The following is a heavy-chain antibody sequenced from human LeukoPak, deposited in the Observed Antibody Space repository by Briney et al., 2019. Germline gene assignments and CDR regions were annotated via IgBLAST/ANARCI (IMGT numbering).Heavy chain of an antibody. J-gene: IGHJ4*02. CDR1: GFTFSSYW. D-gene: IGHD2-15*01. Sequence: GGSLRLSCAASGFTFSSYWMSWVRQAPGKGLEWVANIKKDGSEKYYVDSVKGRFTISRDNAKNSLYLQLNSLRAEDTAVYYCAKERGCAIGSCARIPDYWGQGILVTVSS. CDR2: IKKDGSEK. V-gene: IGHV3-7*03. CDR3: AKERGCAIGSCARIPDY.